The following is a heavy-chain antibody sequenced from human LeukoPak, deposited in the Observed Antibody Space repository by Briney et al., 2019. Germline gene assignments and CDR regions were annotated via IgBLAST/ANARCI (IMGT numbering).Heavy chain of an antibody. CDR2: IHAIEGT. CDR1: GDSLSGHY. D-gene: IGHD3-22*01. Sequence: SETLSLTCAVSGDSLSGHYWDWIRQPPGKGLEWIGEIHAIEGTSYNPSLRSRVTVSLDTSKNQFSLRMTSATAADTAVYYCASGTDSRKLGYWGQGTLVTVSS. CDR3: ASGTDSRKLGY. V-gene: IGHV4-34*01. J-gene: IGHJ4*02.